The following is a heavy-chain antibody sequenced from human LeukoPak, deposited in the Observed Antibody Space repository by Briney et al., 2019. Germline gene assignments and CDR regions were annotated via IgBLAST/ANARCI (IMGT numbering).Heavy chain of an antibody. D-gene: IGHD2-15*01. CDR2: IYPDDSDT. J-gene: IGHJ2*01. V-gene: IGHV5-51*01. Sequence: PGESLKISCKGSGYSFTNYWIGWVRQMPGKGLERMGIIYPDDSDTRYSPSFQGQVTISADKSISTAYLQWSSLKASDTAMYYCARLEGCSGGGCYSYWYFDLWGRGTLVTVSS. CDR3: ARLEGCSGGGCYSYWYFDL. CDR1: GYSFTNYW.